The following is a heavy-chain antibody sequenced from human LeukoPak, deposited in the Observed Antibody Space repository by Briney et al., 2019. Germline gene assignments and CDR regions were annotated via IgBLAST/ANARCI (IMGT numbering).Heavy chain of an antibody. CDR2: IYYTGST. Sequence: SETLSLTCTVSGGSISSYYWSWIRQPPGKGLEWIGYIYYTGSTNCNPSLKSRVTISVDTSKNQFSLKLSSVTAADTAVYYCARSGKSAYILDYWGQGTLVTVSS. D-gene: IGHD3-16*01. CDR1: GGSISSYY. J-gene: IGHJ4*02. V-gene: IGHV4-59*01. CDR3: ARSGKSAYILDY.